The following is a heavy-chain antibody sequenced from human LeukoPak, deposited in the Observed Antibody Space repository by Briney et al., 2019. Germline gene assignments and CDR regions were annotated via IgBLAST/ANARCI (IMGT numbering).Heavy chain of an antibody. Sequence: SETLSLACSVSGDSLSSYYWTWIRQHPGEGLEWIGYVSYSGSTNYNPSLKSRLTISIDTSNNQFSLNLRSMTAADTAVYYCARVFADGYYEVDYWGQGTLVTVSS. D-gene: IGHD3-3*01. CDR1: GDSLSSYY. J-gene: IGHJ4*02. V-gene: IGHV4-59*01. CDR3: ARVFADGYYEVDY. CDR2: VSYSGST.